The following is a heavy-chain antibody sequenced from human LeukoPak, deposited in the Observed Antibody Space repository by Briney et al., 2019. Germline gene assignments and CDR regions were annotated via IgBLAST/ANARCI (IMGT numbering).Heavy chain of an antibody. CDR2: IYHSGST. J-gene: IGHJ4*02. V-gene: IGHV4-59*01. CDR3: TNGNDYSNYYFDY. CDR1: GGSISSYY. Sequence: SETLSLTCTVSGGSISSYYWSWIRQPPGKGLEWIGYIYHSGSTNYNPSLKSRVTISEDTSKNQFSLKLSSVTAADTAVYYCTNGNDYSNYYFDYWGQGTLVTVSS. D-gene: IGHD4-11*01.